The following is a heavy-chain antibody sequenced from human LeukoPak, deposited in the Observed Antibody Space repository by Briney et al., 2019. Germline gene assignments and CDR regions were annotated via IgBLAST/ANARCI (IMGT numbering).Heavy chain of an antibody. J-gene: IGHJ3*02. V-gene: IGHV3-30*02. CDR3: ASERHCGSDTCSTAFDI. Sequence: PGGSLRLSCAASGFNFSSYGMHWVRQAPGKGLEWVAFIHYDGNNRYFADSMKGRFTISRDNSKDTLFLQMNSVAPEDTAVYFCASERHCGSDTCSTAFDIWGLGTLVTVSS. CDR2: IHYDGNNR. D-gene: IGHD2-21*01. CDR1: GFNFSSYG.